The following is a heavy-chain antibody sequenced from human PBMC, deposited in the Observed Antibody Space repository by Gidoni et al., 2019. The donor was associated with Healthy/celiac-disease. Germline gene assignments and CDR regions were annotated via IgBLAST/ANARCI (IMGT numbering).Heavy chain of an antibody. CDR3: ARAAIDYGDYGALDY. D-gene: IGHD4-17*01. V-gene: IGHV3-7*01. CDR1: GFPFSSYL. J-gene: IGHJ4*02. CDR2: IKQDGREK. Sequence: EVQLVESGGGLVQPGGSLRLSCAASGFPFSSYLMSWVRQGPGKGMEWVANIKQDGREKYYVDSVKGRFTISRDNAKNSLYLQMNSLRAEDTAVYYCARAAIDYGDYGALDYWGQGTLVTVSA.